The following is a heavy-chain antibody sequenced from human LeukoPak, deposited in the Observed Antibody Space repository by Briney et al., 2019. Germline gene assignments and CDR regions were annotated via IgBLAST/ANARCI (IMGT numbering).Heavy chain of an antibody. CDR1: GYTFTSYG. D-gene: IGHD3-22*01. J-gene: IGHJ5*02. V-gene: IGHV1-18*01. Sequence: ASVKVSCKASGYTFTSYGISWVRQAPGQGLEWMGWISAYNGNTNYAQKLQGRVTMTTDTSTSTAYMELRSLRSDDTAVYYCARDLVRPARDDISAFDHWGQGTLVTVSA. CDR3: ARDLVRPARDDISAFDH. CDR2: ISAYNGNT.